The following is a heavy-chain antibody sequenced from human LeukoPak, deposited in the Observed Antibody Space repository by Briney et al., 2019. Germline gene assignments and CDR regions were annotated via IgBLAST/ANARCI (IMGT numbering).Heavy chain of an antibody. J-gene: IGHJ4*02. CDR1: GFTFDDYG. Sequence: GGSLRLSCAASGFTSGFTFDDYGMNWVRQVPGKGLEWVSGISRDGGRTGYADSVQGRFTISKDNSRNSLHLQMNSLRVEDTAFYYCVKDSNYDFWSGYYKGFDNWGQGTLVTVSS. CDR3: VKDSNYDFWSGYYKGFDN. D-gene: IGHD3-3*01. V-gene: IGHV3-20*04. CDR2: ISRDGGRT.